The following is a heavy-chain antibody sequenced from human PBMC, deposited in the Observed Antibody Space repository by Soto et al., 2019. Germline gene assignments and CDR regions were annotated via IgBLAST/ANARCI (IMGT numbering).Heavy chain of an antibody. CDR3: ARDVRVSSRRLQRLPGRMDV. J-gene: IGHJ6*02. Sequence: SVKVSCKASGGTFSSYAISWVRQAPGQGXEWMGGIIPIFGTANYAQKFQGRVTITADKSTSTAYMELSSLRSEDTAVYYCARDVRVSSRRLQRLPGRMDVWGQGTTVTVCS. D-gene: IGHD4-17*01. CDR2: IIPIFGTA. CDR1: GGTFSSYA. V-gene: IGHV1-69*06.